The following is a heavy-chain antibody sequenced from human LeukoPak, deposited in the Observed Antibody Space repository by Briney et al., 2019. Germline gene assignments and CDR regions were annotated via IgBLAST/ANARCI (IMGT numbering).Heavy chain of an antibody. Sequence: SETLSLTCTVSGDSISSSRYYWGWIRQSPGQGLEWIGVVDYSGSTNYNPSLKSRVTISVDTSKNQFSLKLSSVTAADTAVYYCARRYSSGYDYWGQGTLVTVSS. CDR2: VDYSGST. V-gene: IGHV4-39*01. CDR3: ARRYSSGYDY. D-gene: IGHD3-22*01. CDR1: GDSISSSRYY. J-gene: IGHJ4*02.